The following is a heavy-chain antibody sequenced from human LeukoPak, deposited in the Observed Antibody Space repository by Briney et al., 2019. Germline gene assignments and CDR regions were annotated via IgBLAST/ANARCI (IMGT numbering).Heavy chain of an antibody. CDR1: GFNFGSYS. V-gene: IGHV3-30*02. CDR3: ARVAAESF. J-gene: IGHJ3*01. D-gene: IGHD1-14*01. CDR2: IRYDGNNK. Sequence: GGSLRLSCAASGFNFGSYSMTWVRQAPGKGLEWVAFIRYDGNNKYYADSVKGRFTISRDNSKNTLYLQMNSLRAEDTAVYYCARVAAESFWGQGTMVTVSS.